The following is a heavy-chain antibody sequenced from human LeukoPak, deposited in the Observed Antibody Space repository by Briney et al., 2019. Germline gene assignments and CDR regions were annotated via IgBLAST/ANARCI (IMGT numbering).Heavy chain of an antibody. V-gene: IGHV4-31*03. J-gene: IGHJ4*02. D-gene: IGHD3-10*01. CDR3: ARDIRGPTDY. CDR1: GGSFSSGGYY. Sequence: SETLSLTCTVSGGSFSSGGYYWSRIRPHPGKELEWIGYIYYSGSTYYNPSLKSRVTISVDTSKTQFSLKLSSVTAADTAVYYCARDIRGPTDYWGQGTLVTVS. CDR2: IYYSGST.